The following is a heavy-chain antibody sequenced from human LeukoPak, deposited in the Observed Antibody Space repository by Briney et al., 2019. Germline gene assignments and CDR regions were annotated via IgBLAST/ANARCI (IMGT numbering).Heavy chain of an antibody. Sequence: GRSLRLFCAASGFTFSSYAMHWVRQAPGKGLEWVAVISHDGSNKYHADSVKGRFTISRDNSKNTLYVQMNSLRAEDTGVYYCARDPADYWGQGTLVTVPS. J-gene: IGHJ4*02. V-gene: IGHV3-30*04. CDR2: ISHDGSNK. CDR1: GFTFSSYA. CDR3: ARDPADY.